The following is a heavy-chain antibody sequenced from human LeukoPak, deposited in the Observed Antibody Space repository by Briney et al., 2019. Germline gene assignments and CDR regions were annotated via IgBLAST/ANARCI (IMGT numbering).Heavy chain of an antibody. V-gene: IGHV3-7*01. Sequence: GGSLRLSCAASGFTFSSYSMNWVRQAPGKGLEWVANINQDGSEKYYVDSVEGRFTISRDNAKNSLYLQMNSLRAEDTAVYYCARMRSYYTGFDYWGQGTLVTVSS. J-gene: IGHJ4*02. CDR1: GFTFSSYS. CDR3: ARMRSYYTGFDY. CDR2: INQDGSEK. D-gene: IGHD1-26*01.